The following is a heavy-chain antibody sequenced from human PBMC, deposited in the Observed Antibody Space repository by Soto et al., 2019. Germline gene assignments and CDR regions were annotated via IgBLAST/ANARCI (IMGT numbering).Heavy chain of an antibody. V-gene: IGHV4-4*07. D-gene: IGHD3-16*02. J-gene: IGHJ6*02. Sequence: SETLSLTCTVSGGSISSYYWSWIRQPAGKGLEWIGRIYTSGSTNYNPSLKSRVTMSVDTSKNQFSLKLSSVTAADTAVYYCAREGDYVWGSYRQSYYYYGMDVWGQGTTVTVSS. CDR2: IYTSGST. CDR1: GGSISSYY. CDR3: AREGDYVWGSYRQSYYYYGMDV.